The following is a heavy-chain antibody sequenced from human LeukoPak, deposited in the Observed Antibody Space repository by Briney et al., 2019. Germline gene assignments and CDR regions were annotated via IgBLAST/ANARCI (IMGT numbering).Heavy chain of an antibody. V-gene: IGHV3-11*01. D-gene: IGHD2-21*02. Sequence: GGSLRLSCAASGFTFSDYYMSWIRQAPGKELEWVSYISSSGSTIYYADSVKGRFTISRDNAKNSLYLQMNSLRAEDTAVYYCARPVVTAIREYYFDYWGQGTLVTVSS. CDR2: ISSSGSTI. CDR3: ARPVVTAIREYYFDY. CDR1: GFTFSDYY. J-gene: IGHJ4*02.